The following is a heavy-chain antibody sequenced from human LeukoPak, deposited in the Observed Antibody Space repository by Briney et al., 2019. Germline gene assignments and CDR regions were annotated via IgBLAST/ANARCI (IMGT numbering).Heavy chain of an antibody. Sequence: SETLSLTCTVSGGSMSRYYWNWVRQSPGKGLEWIGCIYYNGTTKYNPSLESRVTISVDTSKNQLFLKLISVTAADTAIYYCARDAGRFLDWKPPPYYYYMDVWGTGTTVTVSS. V-gene: IGHV4-59*01. CDR3: ARDAGRFLDWKPPPYYYYMDV. CDR2: IYYNGTT. D-gene: IGHD3/OR15-3a*01. CDR1: GGSMSRYY. J-gene: IGHJ6*03.